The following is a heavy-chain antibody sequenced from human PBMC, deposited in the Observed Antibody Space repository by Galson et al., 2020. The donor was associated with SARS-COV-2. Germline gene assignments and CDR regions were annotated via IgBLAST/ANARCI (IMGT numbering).Heavy chain of an antibody. CDR1: GFIFSSYS. D-gene: IGHD1-26*01. CDR3: ARTHSGTYWGGLDF. V-gene: IGHV3-30-3*01. Sequence: GESLKISCAASGFIFSSYSMHWVRQAPGKGLEWVAVISYDGNNEYYADSVRGRFTISRDNSKNTLYLQMNSLRAEDTAVYYCARTHSGTYWGGLDFWGQGTLVTVSS. CDR2: ISYDGNNE. J-gene: IGHJ4*02.